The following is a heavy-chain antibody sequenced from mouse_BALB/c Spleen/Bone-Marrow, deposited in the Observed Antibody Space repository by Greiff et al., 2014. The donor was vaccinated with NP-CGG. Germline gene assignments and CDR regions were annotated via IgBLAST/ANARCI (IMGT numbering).Heavy chain of an antibody. Sequence: VQLQQPGAELVKPGASVKLSCTASGFNIKDTYMHWVKQRPEQGLEWIGRIDPANGNTKYDPKFQGKATITAATSSNTAYLQLSSLTSEDTAVYYCALYYDYDVGYWGQGTTLTVSS. J-gene: IGHJ2*01. CDR2: IDPANGNT. CDR3: ALYYDYDVGY. D-gene: IGHD2-4*01. CDR1: GFNIKDTY. V-gene: IGHV14-3*02.